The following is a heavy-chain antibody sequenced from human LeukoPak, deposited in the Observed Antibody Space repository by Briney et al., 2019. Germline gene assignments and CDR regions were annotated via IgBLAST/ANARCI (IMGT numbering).Heavy chain of an antibody. CDR1: GGSFSSYY. CDR3: ARDARGYYYPWFDP. D-gene: IGHD3-22*01. V-gene: IGHV4-39*02. Sequence: PSETLSLTCAVYGGSFSSYYWGWIRQPPGKGLEWIGSIYYSGSTYYNPSLKSRVTISVDTSKNQFSLKLSSVTAADTAVYYCARDARGYYYPWFDPWGQGTLVTVSS. J-gene: IGHJ5*02. CDR2: IYYSGST.